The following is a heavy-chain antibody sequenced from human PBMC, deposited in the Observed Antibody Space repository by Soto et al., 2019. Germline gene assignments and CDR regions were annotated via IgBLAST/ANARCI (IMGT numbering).Heavy chain of an antibody. CDR3: ARSITMVRGPIKLFDY. CDR2: INPSGGST. Sequence: ASVKVSCKASGYTFTSYYMHWVRQAPGQGLEWMGIINPSGGSTSYAQKFQGRVTMTRDTSTSTVYMELSSLRSEDTAVYYCARSITMVRGPIKLFDYWGQGTLVTSPQ. D-gene: IGHD3-10*01. J-gene: IGHJ4*02. V-gene: IGHV1-46*03. CDR1: GYTFTSYY.